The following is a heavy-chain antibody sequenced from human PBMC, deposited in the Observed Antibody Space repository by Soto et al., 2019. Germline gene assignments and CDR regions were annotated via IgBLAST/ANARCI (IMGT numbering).Heavy chain of an antibody. CDR3: ARSNNNEQKVSYHGMDV. D-gene: IGHD1-1*01. CDR2: FYFTGNT. J-gene: IGHJ6*02. CDR1: GVSITNYY. Sequence: SETLSLTCSVSGVSITNYYWSWVRQAPGKGLEWIGYFYFTGNTNYNPSLKSRVSISADTSKNQFSLKLSSVTAADTAMYLCARSNNNEQKVSYHGMDVWGPGTTVTVSS. V-gene: IGHV4-59*01.